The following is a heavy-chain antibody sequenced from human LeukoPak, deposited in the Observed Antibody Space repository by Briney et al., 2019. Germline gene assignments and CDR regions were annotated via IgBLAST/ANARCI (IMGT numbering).Heavy chain of an antibody. CDR3: ATLDH. Sequence: GGSLRLSCAASGFTFSSYGLHWVRQAPGKGLEWVAFIPSDRTKKYYADSVRGRFTISRDNSNNMLYLQMNSLRVEDTAVYFGATLDHWGQGALVTVSS. CDR1: GFTFSSYG. CDR2: IPSDRTKK. D-gene: IGHD1-26*01. J-gene: IGHJ4*02. V-gene: IGHV3-30*02.